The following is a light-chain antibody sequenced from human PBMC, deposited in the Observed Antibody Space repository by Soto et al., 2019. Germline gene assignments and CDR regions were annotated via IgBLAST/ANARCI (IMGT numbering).Light chain of an antibody. Sequence: QSARTQPPSASGSPGQSVTISCTGTSSDVGGYNYVSWYQQHPGKAPKLIIYEVNNRPSGVPDRFSGSKSGNTASLTVSGLQAEDEADYYCNSYAGSSHVVFGGGTKVTVL. CDR2: EVN. CDR1: SSDVGGYNY. V-gene: IGLV2-8*01. CDR3: NSYAGSSHVV. J-gene: IGLJ2*01.